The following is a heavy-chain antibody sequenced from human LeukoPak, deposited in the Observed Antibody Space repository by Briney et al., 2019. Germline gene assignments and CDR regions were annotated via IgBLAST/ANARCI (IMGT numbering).Heavy chain of an antibody. J-gene: IGHJ4*02. D-gene: IGHD3-10*01. CDR1: GFTFSSSW. Sequence: GGSLRLSCAASGFTFSSSWMSWVRQAPGKGLEWVANIKQDGSEKYYVDSVKGRFTISRDNAKNSLYLQMNSLRAEDTAVYYCASDRKSYYGSGSFDYWGQGTLVTVSS. CDR2: IKQDGSEK. V-gene: IGHV3-7*04. CDR3: ASDRKSYYGSGSFDY.